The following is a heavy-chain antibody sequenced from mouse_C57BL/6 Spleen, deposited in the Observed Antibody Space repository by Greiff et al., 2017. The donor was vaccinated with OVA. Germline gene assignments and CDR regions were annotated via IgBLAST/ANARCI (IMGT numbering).Heavy chain of an antibody. CDR1: GYSFTGYY. J-gene: IGHJ2*01. Sequence: VQLQQSGPELVKPGASVKISCKASGYSFTGYYMHWVKQSSEKSLEWIGEINPSTGGTSYNQKFKGKATLTVDKPSSTAYMQLSSLTSEDSAVYYCARSEIYDGYYFDYWGQGTTLTVSS. CDR3: ARSEIYDGYYFDY. CDR2: INPSTGGT. D-gene: IGHD2-3*01. V-gene: IGHV1-43*01.